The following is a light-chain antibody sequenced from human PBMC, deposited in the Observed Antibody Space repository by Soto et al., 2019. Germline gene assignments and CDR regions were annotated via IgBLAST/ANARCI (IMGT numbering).Light chain of an antibody. CDR3: QQYGNSRWS. V-gene: IGKV3-20*01. J-gene: IGKJ1*01. CDR1: QSVDSAY. CDR2: GTS. Sequence: EIVMTQSPATLSVSPGERATLSCRASQSVDSAYLAWYQQRRGQGPRLLIYGTSSRATGIPDRFSGSGSGTDFSLTISRLEPEDFAVYYCQQYGNSRWSLGQGTKVDIK.